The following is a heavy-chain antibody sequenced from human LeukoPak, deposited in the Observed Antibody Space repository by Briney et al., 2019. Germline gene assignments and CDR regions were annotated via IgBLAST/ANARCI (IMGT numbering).Heavy chain of an antibody. D-gene: IGHD1-26*01. J-gene: IGHJ1*01. CDR1: GGTFSSYA. CDR3: AREEAGGSHRYEYFQH. Sequence: SVKVSSKASGGTFSSYAISWVRQAPGQGLEWMGGIIPIFGTANYAQKFQGRVTITADESTSTAYMELSSLRSEDTAVYYCAREEAGGSHRYEYFQHWGQGTLVTVSS. V-gene: IGHV1-69*13. CDR2: IIPIFGTA.